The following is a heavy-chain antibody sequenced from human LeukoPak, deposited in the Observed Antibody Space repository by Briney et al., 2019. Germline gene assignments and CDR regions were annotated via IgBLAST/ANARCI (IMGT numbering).Heavy chain of an antibody. Sequence: NASETLSLTCAVSGGSISSGGYSWSWIRQPPGKGLEWIGYIYHSGSTYYNPSLKSRVTISVDKSKNQFSLKLSSVTAADTAVYYCARQPYYDFWSGCRGVYGMDVWGQGTTVTVSS. J-gene: IGHJ6*02. D-gene: IGHD3-3*01. CDR3: ARQPYYDFWSGCRGVYGMDV. CDR1: GGSISSGGYS. V-gene: IGHV4-30-2*01. CDR2: IYHSGST.